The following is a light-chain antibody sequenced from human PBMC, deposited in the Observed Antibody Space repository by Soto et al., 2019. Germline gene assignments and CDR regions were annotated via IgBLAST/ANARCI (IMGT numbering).Light chain of an antibody. Sequence: EIVMTQSPATLSVSPGERATLSFRASQSVGSNLAWYQQKPGQAPRLLIYGASTRATRIPARFSGSGYGTELTLTISCLKSEDFAIYFCQQYNNWPPNRTFGQGTKVEIK. CDR3: QQYNNWPPNRT. J-gene: IGKJ1*01. CDR2: GAS. V-gene: IGKV3-15*01. CDR1: QSVGSN.